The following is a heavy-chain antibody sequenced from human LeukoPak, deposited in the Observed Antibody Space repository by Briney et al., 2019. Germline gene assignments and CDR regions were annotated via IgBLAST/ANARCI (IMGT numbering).Heavy chain of an antibody. V-gene: IGHV1-2*02. J-gene: IGHJ4*02. CDR2: INPNSGGT. D-gene: IGHD6-13*01. CDR1: GYTFTGYY. Sequence: ASVKVSCKASGYTFTGYYMHWVRQAPGQGLEWMGWINPNSGGTNYAQKFQGRVTMTRDTSISTAYMELSRLRSDDTAVYHCARAVYSSSWYGAGLDYWGQGTLVTVSS. CDR3: ARAVYSSSWYGAGLDY.